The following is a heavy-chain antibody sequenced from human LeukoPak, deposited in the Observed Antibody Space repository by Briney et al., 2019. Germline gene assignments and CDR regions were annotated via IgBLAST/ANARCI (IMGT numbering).Heavy chain of an antibody. CDR2: ITYDGYYK. CDR3: ARDLSPVVRASPMGY. D-gene: IGHD3-10*01. J-gene: IGHJ4*02. V-gene: IGHV3-30*03. Sequence: GGSLRLSCAASGFTFSSYAMSWIRQAPGKGLEWVALITYDGYYKYYSDSVKGRFTISSDTSKNTLYLQMNSLRAEDTAVYYCARDLSPVVRASPMGYWGQGTLVTVSS. CDR1: GFTFSSYA.